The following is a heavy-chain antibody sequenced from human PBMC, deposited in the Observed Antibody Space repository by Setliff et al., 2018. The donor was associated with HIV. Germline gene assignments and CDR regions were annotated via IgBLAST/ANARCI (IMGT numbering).Heavy chain of an antibody. V-gene: IGHV3-48*04. CDR3: ANMQWASNAWYSFDY. D-gene: IGHD6-19*01. J-gene: IGHJ4*02. CDR2: IGGHGSII. CDR1: GFSFSNYA. Sequence: GGSLRLSCAASGFSFSNYAMTWVRQAPGKGLEWISFIGGHGSIIHYVASVEGRFTISRDNAKNSLYLQMNSLRAEDTAVYYCANMQWASNAWYSFDYWGQGALVTVSS.